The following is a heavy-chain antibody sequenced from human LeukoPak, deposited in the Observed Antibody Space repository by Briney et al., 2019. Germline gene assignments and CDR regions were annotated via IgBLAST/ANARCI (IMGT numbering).Heavy chain of an antibody. CDR2: IGGTSNTE. Sequence: PGGSLRLSCTASGFSISSDSINWVRQAPGKGLEWVSYIGGTSNTENYADSVKGRFTISKDNAKNSLYLQMNSLRAEDTALYHCARNNGMDVGGQGTTVIVSS. CDR1: GFSISSDS. V-gene: IGHV3-48*04. CDR3: ARNNGMDV. J-gene: IGHJ6*02.